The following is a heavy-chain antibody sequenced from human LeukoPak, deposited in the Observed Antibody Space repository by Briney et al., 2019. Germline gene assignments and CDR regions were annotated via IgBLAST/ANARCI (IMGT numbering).Heavy chain of an antibody. Sequence: SVKVSCKSSGDMFSNFTTSWVRQAPGQGLEWMGRIIPFFGTTNYAQKFQGRVSITTDGSTSTAYMELSSLTSEDTAVYYCARETIPILASNHYFDNWGQGTLVTVSS. CDR1: GDMFSNFT. CDR2: IIPFFGTT. V-gene: IGHV1-69*05. D-gene: IGHD3-3*01. J-gene: IGHJ4*02. CDR3: ARETIPILASNHYFDN.